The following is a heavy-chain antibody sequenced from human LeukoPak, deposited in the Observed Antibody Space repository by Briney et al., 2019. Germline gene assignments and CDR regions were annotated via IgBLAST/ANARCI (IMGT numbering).Heavy chain of an antibody. Sequence: PGGSLRLSCAASGFTFSSYAMHWVRQAPGKGLEWVAVISYDGSNKYYADSVKGRFTISRDNAKNSLYLQMNSLRAEDTAVYYCAREPAGYCSGGSCYDKLDYWGQGTLVTVSS. CDR1: GFTFSSYA. CDR2: ISYDGSNK. J-gene: IGHJ4*02. V-gene: IGHV3-30-3*01. CDR3: AREPAGYCSGGSCYDKLDY. D-gene: IGHD2-15*01.